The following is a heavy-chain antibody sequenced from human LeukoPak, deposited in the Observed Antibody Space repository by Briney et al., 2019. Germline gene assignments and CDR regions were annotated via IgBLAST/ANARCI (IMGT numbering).Heavy chain of an antibody. CDR2: ISGSGGST. V-gene: IGHV3-23*01. J-gene: IGHJ4*02. Sequence: GGSLRLSCAVSGITLSNYGMSWIRQAPGKGLEWVADISGSGGSTYYADSVKGRFTISRHNPKNTLYLQMNSLRAEDTAVYFCAKRGVVIRVILVGFHKEAYYFESWGQGALVTVSS. CDR3: AKRGVVIRVILVGFHKEAYYFES. CDR1: GITLSNYG. D-gene: IGHD3/OR15-3a*01.